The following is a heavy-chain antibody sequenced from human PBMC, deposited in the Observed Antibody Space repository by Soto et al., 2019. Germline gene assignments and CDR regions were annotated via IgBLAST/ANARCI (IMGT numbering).Heavy chain of an antibody. Sequence: GGSLRLSCAASGFTFSSYAMSWVRQAPGKGLEWVSAISGSGGSTYYADSVKGRFTISRDNSKNTLYLQMNSLRAEDTAVYYCAKDSRFLEWFPMDVWGKGTTVTVS. V-gene: IGHV3-23*01. CDR1: GFTFSSYA. D-gene: IGHD3-3*01. J-gene: IGHJ6*03. CDR3: AKDSRFLEWFPMDV. CDR2: ISGSGGST.